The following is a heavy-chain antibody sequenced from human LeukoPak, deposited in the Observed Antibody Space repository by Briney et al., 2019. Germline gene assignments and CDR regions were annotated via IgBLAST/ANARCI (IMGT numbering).Heavy chain of an antibody. J-gene: IGHJ4*02. CDR3: ARGRCSSGSCYLFDY. CDR2: INPNSGGT. CDR1: GYTLTGYY. Sequence: ASVKVSCKAAGYTLTGYYMHWVRQARGQRLEGMGWINPNSGGTSYAQKVQGRVTMTRDTSISTAYMELSKLRSDDTAVYYCARGRCSSGSCYLFDYWGQGTLVTVSS. V-gene: IGHV1-2*02. D-gene: IGHD2-15*01.